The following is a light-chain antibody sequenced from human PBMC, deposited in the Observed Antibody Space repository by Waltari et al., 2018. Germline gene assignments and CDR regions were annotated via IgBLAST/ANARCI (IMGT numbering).Light chain of an antibody. CDR2: NNY. Sequence: QSVLTQPPSVSGAPGQGVTIPCAGTSSNIGSGYAVHWYQQLPETAPKLLIYNNYDRPAGVPDRFSGSKSGTSASLAITGLQTGDEAIYYCQSYDSSLSGSVFGGGTQLTVL. CDR1: SSNIGSGYA. V-gene: IGLV1-40*01. CDR3: QSYDSSLSGSV. J-gene: IGLJ3*02.